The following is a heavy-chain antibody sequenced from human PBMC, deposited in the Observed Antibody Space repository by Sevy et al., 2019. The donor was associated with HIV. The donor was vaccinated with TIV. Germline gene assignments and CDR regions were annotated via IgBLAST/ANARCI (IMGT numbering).Heavy chain of an antibody. CDR3: ARCPVPIAAAGTYFDY. Sequence: GGSLRLSCAASGFTFSSYAMYWVRQAPGKGLEWVAVISYDGRNKYYADSVKGRFTISRDNSKNTMYLQMNSLRAEDTAMYYCARCPVPIAAAGTYFDYWGQATLVTVSS. CDR2: ISYDGRNK. V-gene: IGHV3-30*04. J-gene: IGHJ4*02. D-gene: IGHD6-13*01. CDR1: GFTFSSYA.